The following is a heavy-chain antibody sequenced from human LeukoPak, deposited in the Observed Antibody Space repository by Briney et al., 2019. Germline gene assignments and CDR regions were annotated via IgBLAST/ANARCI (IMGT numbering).Heavy chain of an antibody. Sequence: PGGSLRLSCAASGFTVSSYWMHWVRQAPGKGLVWVSRINSDGSSTSYADSVKGRFTISRDNAKNTLYLQMNSLRAEDTAVYYCAREGREFYDFWSGYYNYYYYYYMDVWGKGTTVTVSS. CDR1: GFTVSSYW. D-gene: IGHD3-3*01. V-gene: IGHV3-74*01. J-gene: IGHJ6*03. CDR2: INSDGSST. CDR3: AREGREFYDFWSGYYNYYYYYYMDV.